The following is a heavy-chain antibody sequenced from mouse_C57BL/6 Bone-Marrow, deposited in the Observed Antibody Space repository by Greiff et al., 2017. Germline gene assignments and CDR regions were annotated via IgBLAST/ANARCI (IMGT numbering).Heavy chain of an antibody. J-gene: IGHJ4*01. Sequence: VMLVESGPGLVAPSQSLSITCTVSGFSLPSYGVDWVRQSPGKGLEWLGVIWGVGSTNYNSALKSRLSISKDNSKSQVFLKMNSLQTDDTAMYYCASEGYHYAMDYWGQGTSVTVSS. CDR2: IWGVGST. CDR1: GFSLPSYG. D-gene: IGHD2-2*01. V-gene: IGHV2-6*01. CDR3: ASEGYHYAMDY.